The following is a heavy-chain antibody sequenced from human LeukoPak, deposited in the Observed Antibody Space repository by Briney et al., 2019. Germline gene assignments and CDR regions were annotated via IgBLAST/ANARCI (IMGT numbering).Heavy chain of an antibody. CDR3: ARVSSSSWWALDY. Sequence: GGSLRLSCVASGFPFSRHAMHWVRQAPGKGLEWVAVISYDGSNKYYAESVKGRFTISRDNAKNTLYLQMNSLRAEDTAVYYCARVSSSSWWALDYWGQGTLVTVSS. CDR1: GFPFSRHA. J-gene: IGHJ4*02. V-gene: IGHV3-30-3*01. D-gene: IGHD6-13*01. CDR2: ISYDGSNK.